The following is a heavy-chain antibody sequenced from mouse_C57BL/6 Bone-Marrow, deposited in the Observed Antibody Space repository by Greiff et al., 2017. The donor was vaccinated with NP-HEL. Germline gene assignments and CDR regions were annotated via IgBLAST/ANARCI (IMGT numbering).Heavy chain of an antibody. D-gene: IGHD1-1*01. CDR3: AKRGCYGSSYGAMDY. Sequence: VQLQQSGPGLVQPSQSLSITCTVSGFSLTSYGVHWVRQSPGKGLEWLGVIWRGGSTDYNAAFMSRLSITKDTSKSQVFFKMNSLQADDTAIYYCAKRGCYGSSYGAMDYWGQGTSVTVSS. J-gene: IGHJ4*01. V-gene: IGHV2-5*01. CDR1: GFSLTSYG. CDR2: IWRGGST.